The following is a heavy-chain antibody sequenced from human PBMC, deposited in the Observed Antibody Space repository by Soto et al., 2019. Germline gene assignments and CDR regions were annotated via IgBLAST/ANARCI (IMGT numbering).Heavy chain of an antibody. V-gene: IGHV3-23*01. CDR2: ISDSGGST. CDR1: GFTFSSYA. J-gene: IGHJ5*02. CDR3: ARGDYGQYDAYNWFDP. D-gene: IGHD3-10*01. Sequence: EVQLLESGGGLVQPGGSLRLSCAASGFTFSSYAMSWVRQAPGKGLEWVSAISDSGGSTYYADSVKGRFTISRDNSKNTLYLQMNSMRAGDTAVYYCARGDYGQYDAYNWFDPWGQGNLGIVAS.